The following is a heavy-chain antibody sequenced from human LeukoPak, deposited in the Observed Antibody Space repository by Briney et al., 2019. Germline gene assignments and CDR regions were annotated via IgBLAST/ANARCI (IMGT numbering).Heavy chain of an antibody. V-gene: IGHV4-39*02. J-gene: IGHJ6*03. Sequence: SETLSLTCTVSGGSISSSSYYWGWIRQPPGKGLEWIGSIYYSGSTYYNPSLKSRVTISVDTSKNQFSLKLSSVTAADTAVYYCARDTTDNWNYFHYYYYMDVWGKGTTVTVSS. CDR1: GGSISSSSYY. CDR3: ARDTTDNWNYFHYYYYMDV. D-gene: IGHD1-7*01. CDR2: IYYSGST.